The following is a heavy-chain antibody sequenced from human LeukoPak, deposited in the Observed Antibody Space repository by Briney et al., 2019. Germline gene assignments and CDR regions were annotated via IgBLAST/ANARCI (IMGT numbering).Heavy chain of an antibody. CDR3: ARGPTVIYYYYGMDV. D-gene: IGHD4-11*01. CDR1: GYTFTSYA. J-gene: IGHJ6*02. V-gene: IGHV1-3*01. Sequence: ASVKVSCKASGYTFTSYAMHWVRQAPGQRLEWMGWINAGNGNTKYSQKFQGRVTITRDTSASTAYMELSSLRSEDTAVYYCARGPTVIYYYYGMDVWGQGTTVTVSS. CDR2: INAGNGNT.